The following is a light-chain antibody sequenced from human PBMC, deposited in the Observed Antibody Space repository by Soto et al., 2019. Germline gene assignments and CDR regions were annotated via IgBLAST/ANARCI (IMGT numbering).Light chain of an antibody. CDR2: EVS. J-gene: IGLJ2*01. V-gene: IGLV2-8*01. Sequence: QSVLTQPPSASGSPGQSVTISCTGTSNDVGGYNYVSWYQQHPGKAPKLMIYEVSQRPSGVPDRFSGSRSDNTASLTVSGLQAEDEADYYCSSYAGSSNVVFGGGTKLTVL. CDR1: SNDVGGYNY. CDR3: SSYAGSSNVV.